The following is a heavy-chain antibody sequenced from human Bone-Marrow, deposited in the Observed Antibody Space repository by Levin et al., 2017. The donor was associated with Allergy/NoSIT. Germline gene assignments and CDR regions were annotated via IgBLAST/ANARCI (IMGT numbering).Heavy chain of an antibody. CDR2: INHSGST. J-gene: IGHJ4*02. CDR1: GGSFSGYY. CDR3: ARGYYDSQRSISFDY. Sequence: ESLKISCAVYGGSFSGYYWSWIRQPPGKGLEWIGEINHSGSTNYNPSLKSRVTISVDTSKNQFSLKLSSVTAADTAVYYCARGYYDSQRSISFDYWGQGTLVTVSS. V-gene: IGHV4-34*01. D-gene: IGHD3-22*01.